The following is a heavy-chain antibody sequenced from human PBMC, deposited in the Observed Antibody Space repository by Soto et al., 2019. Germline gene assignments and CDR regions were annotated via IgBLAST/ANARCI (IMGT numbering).Heavy chain of an antibody. J-gene: IGHJ4*02. CDR2: ISPNSGGT. D-gene: IGHD1-26*01. CDR1: GYSFTGYY. Sequence: QVQLVQSGAEVKKSGASVKISCKASGYSFTGYYIHWVRQAPGQGFEWMGEISPNSGGTKYAQKFQGRVTMTRDTSITTVFMDLSNLSPADTAVYYCGKGRSGDVGVFYWGQGTLVPVYS. V-gene: IGHV1-2*02. CDR3: GKGRSGDVGVFY.